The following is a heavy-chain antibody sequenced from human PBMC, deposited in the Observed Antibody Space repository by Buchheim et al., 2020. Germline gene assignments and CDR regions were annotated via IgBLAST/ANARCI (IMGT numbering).Heavy chain of an antibody. CDR2: INGDGRNT. Sequence: EVQLVESGGGLVQPGGSLRLSCAASGFTFGIYWMHWVRQTPGKGLVWVSRINGDGRNTDYADSVKGRFTISRDNAENTLYLQMNSLRAEDTAVYYCAMSTDYYPDWGQGT. CDR1: GFTFGIYW. CDR3: AMSTDYYPD. V-gene: IGHV3-74*01. D-gene: IGHD1-26*01. J-gene: IGHJ4*02.